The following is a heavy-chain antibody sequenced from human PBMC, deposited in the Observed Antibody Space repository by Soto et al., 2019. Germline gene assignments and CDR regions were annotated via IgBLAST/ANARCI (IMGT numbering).Heavy chain of an antibody. CDR1: GYSFTSYW. D-gene: IGHD6-13*01. V-gene: IGHV5-51*01. J-gene: IGHJ4*01. CDR3: ATAYSSSWTYFDY. Sequence: PGESLKISCKGSGYSFTSYWIGWVRQMPGKGLEWMGIIYPGDSDTRYSPSFQGQVTISADKSISTAYLQWSSLKASDTAMYYCATAYSSSWTYFDYWGHGTLVTVSS. CDR2: IYPGDSDT.